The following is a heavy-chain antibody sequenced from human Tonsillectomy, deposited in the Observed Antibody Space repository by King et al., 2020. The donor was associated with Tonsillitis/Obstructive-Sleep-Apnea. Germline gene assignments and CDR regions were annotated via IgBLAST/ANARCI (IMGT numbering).Heavy chain of an antibody. D-gene: IGHD6-19*01. CDR3: ARGIAVRNAFDI. V-gene: IGHV1-46*01. CDR1: GYIFTTYS. J-gene: IGHJ3*02. CDR2: ISPSGGST. Sequence: QLVQSGAEVKPPGASVKVPCKASGYIFTTYSIHWVRQAPGQGLEWMGIISPSGGSTVYAQKFQGRVTMARDTSTSTVYMELISLRSEDTAVYYCARGIAVRNAFDIWGQGTMVTVSS.